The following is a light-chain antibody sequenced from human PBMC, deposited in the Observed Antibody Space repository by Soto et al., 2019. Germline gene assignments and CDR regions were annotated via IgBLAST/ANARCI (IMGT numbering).Light chain of an antibody. J-gene: IGKJ4*01. CDR1: QDIGNF. CDR2: AAS. CDR3: QQYHSWPAT. Sequence: DIQMTQSPSSLSASVGDTVTITCRASQDIGNFFAWFQQKPGKAPKSLISAASSLQSGVPSKFSVSGSVTDLTLTINSLQPEDFATYYCQQYHSWPATFGGGTKVEI. V-gene: IGKV1-16*02.